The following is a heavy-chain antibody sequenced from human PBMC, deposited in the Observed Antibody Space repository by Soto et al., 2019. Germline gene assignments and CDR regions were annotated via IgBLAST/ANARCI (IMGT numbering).Heavy chain of an antibody. Sequence: QVQLQESGPGLVKPSGTLSLSCAVSGGSISSSHWWTWVRQPPGKGLERIGEIYHSGSTNYNPSLKIQVTLSVDTSRNQFSLTLSSVTAADRAVYYCASSGGGEDYWGQGILVTVSS. J-gene: IGHJ4*02. CDR3: ASSGGGEDY. D-gene: IGHD3-16*01. V-gene: IGHV4-4*02. CDR1: GGSISSSHW. CDR2: IYHSGST.